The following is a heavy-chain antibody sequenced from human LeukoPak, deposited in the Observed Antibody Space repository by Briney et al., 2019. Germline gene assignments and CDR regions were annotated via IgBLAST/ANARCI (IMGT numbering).Heavy chain of an antibody. CDR1: GFTFSSYW. CDR2: ISQ. D-gene: IGHD4-23*01. J-gene: IGHJ4*02. CDR3: AKALVTTLINTYQIDF. Sequence: PGGSLRLSCAASGFTFSSYWMSWVRQAPGKGLEWVANISQDVDSVKGRFTISRDNSQNTLFLQINSLRTEDTTVYYCAKALVTTLINTYQIDFWGQGTLVTVSS. V-gene: IGHV3-7*01.